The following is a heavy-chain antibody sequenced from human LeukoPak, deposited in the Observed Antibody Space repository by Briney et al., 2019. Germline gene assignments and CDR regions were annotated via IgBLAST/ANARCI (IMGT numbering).Heavy chain of an antibody. J-gene: IGHJ6*03. CDR2: IYYSGST. V-gene: IGHV4-59*11. CDR1: GGSISGHY. CDR3: ARGRGYSYGYPRDGYYYYMDV. Sequence: SETLSLTCTVSGGSISGHYWSWIRQPPAKGLEWIGYIYYSGSTNYNPSLKSRVTISVDTSKNQFSLKLSSVTAADTAVYYCARGRGYSYGYPRDGYYYYMDVWGKGTTVTVSS. D-gene: IGHD5-18*01.